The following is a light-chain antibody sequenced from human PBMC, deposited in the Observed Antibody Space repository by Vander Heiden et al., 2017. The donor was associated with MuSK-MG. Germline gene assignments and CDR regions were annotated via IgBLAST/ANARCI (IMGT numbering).Light chain of an antibody. CDR3: CSYAGSNTPYV. J-gene: IGLJ1*01. CDR1: SSDIGNSNF. V-gene: IGLV2-8*01. CDR2: EVS. Sequence: LTLPPPTSWLPGPPVTISCTGTSSDIGNSNFVSWYQQRPGEVPKFMIYEVSKRPSGVPDRFSGSKSDNTASLTVSGLQAEDEADYYCCSYAGSNTPYVFGTGTKVTVL.